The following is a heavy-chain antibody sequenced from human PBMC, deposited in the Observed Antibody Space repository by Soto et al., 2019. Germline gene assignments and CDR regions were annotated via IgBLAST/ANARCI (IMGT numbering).Heavy chain of an antibody. CDR3: ARSGSFLGPVDY. Sequence: GGSLRLCCAASGFTFSSYAMSWVRQAPGKGLEWVSAISGSGGSTYYADSVKGRFTISRDNSKNTLYLQMNSLRAEDTAVYYCARSGSFLGPVDYWGQGTLVTVYS. V-gene: IGHV3-23*01. CDR2: ISGSGGST. CDR1: GFTFSSYA. J-gene: IGHJ4*02. D-gene: IGHD1-26*01.